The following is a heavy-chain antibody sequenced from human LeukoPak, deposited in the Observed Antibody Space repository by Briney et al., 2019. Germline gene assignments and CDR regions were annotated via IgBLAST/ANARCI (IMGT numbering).Heavy chain of an antibody. CDR1: GGSISSSSYC. D-gene: IGHD2-21*02. V-gene: IGHV4-39*01. Sequence: PSETLSLTCTVSGGSISSSSYCWGWIRQPPGKGLEWIGSVYYSGTTYFNPSLKSRVTISVGTSKNQFSLKLSSVTAADTAVYYCAGLEVTDINAFDIWGRGTMITVSS. CDR3: AGLEVTDINAFDI. J-gene: IGHJ3*02. CDR2: VYYSGTT.